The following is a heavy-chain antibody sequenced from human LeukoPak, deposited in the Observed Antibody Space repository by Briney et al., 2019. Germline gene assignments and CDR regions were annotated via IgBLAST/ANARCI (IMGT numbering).Heavy chain of an antibody. D-gene: IGHD2-21*02. J-gene: IGHJ5*02. CDR2: INHSSGST. Sequence: ASVKVSCKASGYTLTSYYMHWVRQAPGQGLEWMGIINHSSGSTTYAQKLQGRVTMTRDASTSTVYMELSSLRSEDTAVYYCARDAVVTAIRNWFDPWGQGTLVTVSS. CDR3: ARDAVVTAIRNWFDP. CDR1: GYTLTSYY. V-gene: IGHV1-46*01.